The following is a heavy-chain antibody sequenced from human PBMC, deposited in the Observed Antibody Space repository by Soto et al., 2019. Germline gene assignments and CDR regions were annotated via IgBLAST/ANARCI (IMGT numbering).Heavy chain of an antibody. CDR1: GFTFSSYG. V-gene: IGHV3-30*18. J-gene: IGHJ4*02. CDR2: ISYDGSNK. Sequence: VQLVESGGSVVQPGRSLRLSCAASGFTFSSYGMHWVRQAPGKGLEWLAVISYDGSNKNYVDSVKGRFTISRDNSKSTLYLQMNSLRAEDTAVYYCAKDQENGNYDTTRPTDCWGQGTLVSVSS. CDR3: AKDQENGNYDTTRPTDC. D-gene: IGHD4-4*01.